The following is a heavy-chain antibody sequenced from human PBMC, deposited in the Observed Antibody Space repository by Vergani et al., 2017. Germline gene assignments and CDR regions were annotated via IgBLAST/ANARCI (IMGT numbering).Heavy chain of an antibody. CDR2: IYPGDSDT. D-gene: IGHD5-12*01. CDR1: GYSFTSYW. J-gene: IGHJ2*01. Sequence: EVQLVQSGAEVKKPGESLKISCKGSGYSFTSYWIGWVRQMPGKGLEWMGIIYPGDSDTRYSPSFHGPVTISADKSISTAYLQWSSLKASDTAMYYCARQWPEPDWYFDLWGRGTLVTVSS. V-gene: IGHV5-51*01. CDR3: ARQWPEPDWYFDL.